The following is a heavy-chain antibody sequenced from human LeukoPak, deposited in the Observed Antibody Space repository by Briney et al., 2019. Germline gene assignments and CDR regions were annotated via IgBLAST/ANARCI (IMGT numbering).Heavy chain of an antibody. CDR2: ISWNSGSI. V-gene: IGHV3-9*01. J-gene: IGHJ5*01. CDR3: AKAGKHSGYVMS. Sequence: PGGSLRLSCAASGVTFVDFAMHWVRQAPGEGVEGVSGISWNSGSIVYADSVKGRFTISRTNAKTSLYLQVNSPRAEDTALYYCAKAGKHSGYVMSSGHGTLGSASS. CDR1: GVTFVDFA. D-gene: IGHD5-12*01.